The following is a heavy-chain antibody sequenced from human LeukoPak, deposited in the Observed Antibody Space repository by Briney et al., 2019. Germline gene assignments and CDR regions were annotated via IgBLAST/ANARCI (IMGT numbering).Heavy chain of an antibody. CDR1: GGSISSGAYY. Sequence: SQTLSLTCTVSGGSISSGAYYWSWIRPHPGKGLEWIGYIYYSGRTYYNPALKSRVTISVDASKNQFSLKLSSVTAADTAVYYCARDGGISTTYVAHWFDPWGQGTLVTVSS. V-gene: IGHV4-31*03. D-gene: IGHD2-2*01. CDR3: ARDGGISTTYVAHWFDP. CDR2: IYYSGRT. J-gene: IGHJ5*02.